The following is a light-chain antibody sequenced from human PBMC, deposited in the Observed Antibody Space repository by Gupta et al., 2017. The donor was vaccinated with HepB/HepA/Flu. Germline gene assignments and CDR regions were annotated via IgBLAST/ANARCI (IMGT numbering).Light chain of an antibody. CDR1: QTITGNY. J-gene: IGKJ3*01. CDR3: NQYGTSPFT. Sequence: EIVLTQSPGALSLSPVEGATLSCRATQTITGNYLAWYQHKPGQAPRVLIYEASSSAAGIPDRFSGSGSGTDFTLSISRLEPEDFAVYYCNQYGTSPFTFGPGTKVDIK. CDR2: EAS. V-gene: IGKV3-20*01.